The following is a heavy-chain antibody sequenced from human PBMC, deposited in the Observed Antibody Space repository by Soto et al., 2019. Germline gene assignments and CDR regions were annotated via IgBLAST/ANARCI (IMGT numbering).Heavy chain of an antibody. CDR2: FDPEDGET. J-gene: IGHJ4*02. D-gene: IGHD6-6*01. V-gene: IGHV1-24*01. Sequence: ASVQVSCKVSGYTLTELSMHWVRQAPGKGLEWMGGFDPEDGETIYAQKFQGRVTMTEDTSTDTAYMELSSLRSEDTAVYYCASIAYRQRPFAYWGQGTLVTVSS. CDR3: ASIAYRQRPFAY. CDR1: GYTLTELS.